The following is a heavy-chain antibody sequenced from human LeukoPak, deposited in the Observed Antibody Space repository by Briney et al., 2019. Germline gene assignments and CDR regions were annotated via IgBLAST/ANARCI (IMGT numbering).Heavy chain of an antibody. D-gene: IGHD2-2*01. CDR2: IWYDGTNK. CDR1: GFTFRSYA. V-gene: IGHV3-33*08. CDR3: ARDGRSAPMEYYAMDV. J-gene: IGHJ6*02. Sequence: GGSLRLSCAASGFTFRSYAMSWVRQAPGKGLEWVAVIWYDGTNKFYADSVKGRFTISRDNSKNTLYLQMNSLRAEDTAVYYCARDGRSAPMEYYAMDVWGQGTTVTVSS.